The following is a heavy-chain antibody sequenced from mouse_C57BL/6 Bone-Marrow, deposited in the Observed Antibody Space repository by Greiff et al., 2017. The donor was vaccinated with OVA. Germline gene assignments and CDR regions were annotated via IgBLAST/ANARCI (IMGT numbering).Heavy chain of an antibody. V-gene: IGHV5-17*01. CDR2: LLTFISTT. Sequence: DVKLVESGGGLVKPGGSLKLSCAASGFTFSDYGSDWVRQRPANLRVWVAYLLTFISTTYYADTVKGRFTISRDNAKNTLFLQMTSLRSEDTAMYYCARGAFAYWGQGTLVTVSA. CDR3: ARGAFAY. CDR1: GFTFSDYG. J-gene: IGHJ3*01.